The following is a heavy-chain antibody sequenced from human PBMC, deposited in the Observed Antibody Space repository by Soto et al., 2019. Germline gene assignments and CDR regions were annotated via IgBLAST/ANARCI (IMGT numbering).Heavy chain of an antibody. J-gene: IGHJ6*03. D-gene: IGHD3-3*01. V-gene: IGHV3-66*01. Sequence: GGSLRLSCAASGFTVSSNYMSWVRQAPGKGLEWVSVIYSGGSTYYADSVKGRFTISRDNSKNTLYLQMNSLRAEDTAVYYCARDTYYDFWSGYYSDPRGYYYYMDVWGKGTTVTVSS. CDR2: IYSGGST. CDR3: ARDTYYDFWSGYYSDPRGYYYYMDV. CDR1: GFTVSSNY.